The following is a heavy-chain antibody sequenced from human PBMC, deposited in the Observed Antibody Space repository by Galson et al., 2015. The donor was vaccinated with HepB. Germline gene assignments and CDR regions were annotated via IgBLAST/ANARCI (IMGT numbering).Heavy chain of an antibody. CDR2: INAGNGNT. Sequence: SVKVSCKASGYTFTSYAMHWVRQAPGQRLEWMGWINAGNGNTKYSQKFQGRVTITRDTSASTAYMELSSLRSEDTAVYYCARGSGWPTPFDYWGQGTLVTVSS. CDR1: GYTFTSYA. J-gene: IGHJ4*02. CDR3: ARGSGWPTPFDY. D-gene: IGHD6-19*01. V-gene: IGHV1-3*01.